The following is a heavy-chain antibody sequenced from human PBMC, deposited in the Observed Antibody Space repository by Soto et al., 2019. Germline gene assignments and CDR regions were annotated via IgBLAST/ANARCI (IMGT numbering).Heavy chain of an antibody. Sequence: PSETLSLTCTVSGASIRGFYGSWIRKAAGKGLEWIGRIYATGTTDYNPSLKSRVMMSVDTSKKQFSLKLRSVTAADTAVYYCVRDGTKTLRDWFDPWGQGISVTVSS. V-gene: IGHV4-4*07. CDR2: IYATGTT. CDR3: VRDGTKTLRDWFDP. CDR1: GASIRGFY. J-gene: IGHJ5*02. D-gene: IGHD1-1*01.